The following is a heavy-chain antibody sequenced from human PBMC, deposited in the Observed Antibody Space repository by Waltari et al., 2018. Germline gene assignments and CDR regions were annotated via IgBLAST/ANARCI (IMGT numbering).Heavy chain of an antibody. CDR3: VRHRTTYPLEIDY. Sequence: EVQLVQSGAEVKKPEESLRISCEGSGYSFTSHWISWVRQMPGKGLEWEGGIDPSGSFGNYGPAFEGHVTISVDQSLRTAYLQWDSLKASDTAIYYCVRHRTTYPLEIDYWGQGTLVTVSS. V-gene: IGHV5-10-1*01. D-gene: IGHD2-2*01. CDR1: GYSFTSHW. CDR2: IDPSGSFG. J-gene: IGHJ4*02.